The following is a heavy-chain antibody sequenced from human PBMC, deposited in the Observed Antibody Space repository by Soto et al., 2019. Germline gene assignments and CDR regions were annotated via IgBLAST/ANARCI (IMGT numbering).Heavy chain of an antibody. J-gene: IGHJ6*02. Sequence: PSETLSLTCTVSGGSITSTSYYWAWIRQPPGKGLEWTASVYYIGSTYYKPSLKSRLTISVDTAKNQFSLKLTSVTAADTGVYYCARLGTVFAPGYYYFGMDVWGQGTTVTVSS. CDR3: ARLGTVFAPGYYYFGMDV. V-gene: IGHV4-39*01. CDR2: VYYIGST. CDR1: GGSITSTSYY. D-gene: IGHD3-10*02.